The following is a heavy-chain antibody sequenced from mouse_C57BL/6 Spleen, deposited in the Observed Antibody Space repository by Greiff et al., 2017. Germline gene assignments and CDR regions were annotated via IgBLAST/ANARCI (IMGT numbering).Heavy chain of an antibody. CDR3: ANYSNYVGFAY. D-gene: IGHD2-5*01. CDR2: INPNNGGT. Sequence: EVQLQQSGPELVKPGASVKMSCKASGYTFTDYNMHWVKQSHGKSLEWIGYINPNNGGTSYNQKFKGKATLTVNKSSSTAYMELRSLTSEDSAVYYCANYSNYVGFAYWGQGTLVTVSA. J-gene: IGHJ3*01. V-gene: IGHV1-22*01. CDR1: GYTFTDYN.